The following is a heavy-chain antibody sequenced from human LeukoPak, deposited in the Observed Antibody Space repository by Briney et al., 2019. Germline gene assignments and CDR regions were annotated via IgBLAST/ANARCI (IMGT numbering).Heavy chain of an antibody. CDR3: ATLSPDYYDSSGYPDY. CDR2: IIPIFGTA. Sequence: GSSVKVSCKASGGTFSSYAISWVRQAPGQGLEWMGGIIPIFGTANYAQKFQGRVTITADKSTSTAYMELSRLRSDDTAVYYCATLSPDYYDSSGYPDYWGQGTLVTVSS. CDR1: GGTFSSYA. V-gene: IGHV1-69*06. D-gene: IGHD3-22*01. J-gene: IGHJ4*02.